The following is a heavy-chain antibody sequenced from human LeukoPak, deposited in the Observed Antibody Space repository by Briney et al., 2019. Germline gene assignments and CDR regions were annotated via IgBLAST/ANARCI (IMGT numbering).Heavy chain of an antibody. D-gene: IGHD3-3*01. V-gene: IGHV1-69*01. Sequence: SVKVSCKASGGTFSSYAISWVRQAPGQGLEWMGGIIPIFGTANYAQKFQGRVTITADESTSTAYMELSSLRSEDTDVYYCARDVYDFWSGYGDDAFDIWGQGTMVTVSS. CDR3: ARDVYDFWSGYGDDAFDI. CDR1: GGTFSSYA. CDR2: IIPIFGTA. J-gene: IGHJ3*02.